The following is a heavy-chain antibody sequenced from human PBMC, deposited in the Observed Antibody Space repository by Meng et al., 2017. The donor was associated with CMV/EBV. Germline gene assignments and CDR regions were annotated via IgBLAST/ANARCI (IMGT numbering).Heavy chain of an antibody. D-gene: IGHD2-2*02. J-gene: IGHJ6*02. Sequence: GESLKISCAASGFTFSSYEMNWVRQAPGKGLEWVSYISCRGSTIYYAGSVKGRFTITRDNAKNSLYLQMNSLRAEDTAVYYCARDYCSSTTCYREGDYCYYYGMDVWGQGTTVTVSS. CDR2: ISCRGSTI. CDR1: GFTFSSYE. CDR3: ARDYCSSTTCYREGDYCYYYGMDV. V-gene: IGHV3-48*03.